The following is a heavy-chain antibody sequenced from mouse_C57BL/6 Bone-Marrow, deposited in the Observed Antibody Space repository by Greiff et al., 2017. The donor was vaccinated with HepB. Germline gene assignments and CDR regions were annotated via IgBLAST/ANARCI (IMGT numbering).Heavy chain of an antibody. CDR3: ARRRMELWYFDV. CDR2: IDPSDSYT. J-gene: IGHJ1*03. Sequence: QVQLQQPGAELVRPGTSVKLSCKASGYTFTSYWMHWVKQRPGQGLEWIGVIDPSDSYTNYNQKFKGKATLTVDTSSSTAYMQLSSLTSEDSAVYYCARRRMELWYFDVWGTGTTVTVSS. D-gene: IGHD2-3*01. CDR1: GYTFTSYW. V-gene: IGHV1-59*01.